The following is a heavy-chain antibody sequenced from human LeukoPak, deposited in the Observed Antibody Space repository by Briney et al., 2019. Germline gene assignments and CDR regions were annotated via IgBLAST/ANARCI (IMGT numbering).Heavy chain of an antibody. Sequence: SETLSLTCTVSGASISNSDFFWGWIRQPPGKGLEWIGTLYYGGSPLYNASLTSRVSMSVETSKNQFSLRLSSVTAADTAVYYCARVNDCSGSSCFSRWFDPWGQGTLITVSS. J-gene: IGHJ5*02. CDR1: GASISNSDFF. V-gene: IGHV4-39*07. CDR2: LYYGGSP. D-gene: IGHD2-15*01. CDR3: ARVNDCSGSSCFSRWFDP.